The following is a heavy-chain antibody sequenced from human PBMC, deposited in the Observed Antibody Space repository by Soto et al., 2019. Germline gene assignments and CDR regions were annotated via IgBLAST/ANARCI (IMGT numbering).Heavy chain of an antibody. Sequence: EVQLVESGGGLVQPGGSLRLSCAASGFTFSNYKMNWVRQAPGKGLEWVSDISSSGNTIHYADSVKGRFTISRDNAKKSLYLQMNSLRAEDTAVYYCARDEYGGAYDYWGQGTLVTVSS. V-gene: IGHV3-48*03. CDR2: ISSSGNTI. J-gene: IGHJ4*02. CDR1: GFTFSNYK. D-gene: IGHD4-17*01. CDR3: ARDEYGGAYDY.